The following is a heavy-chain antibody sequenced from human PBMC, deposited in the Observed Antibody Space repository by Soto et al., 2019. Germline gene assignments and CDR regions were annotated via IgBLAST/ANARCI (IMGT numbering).Heavy chain of an antibody. Sequence: ILSLTFTVSGGCLSSGDYDWTWIRQPPGKGLEWMGYIYYNGNTNYKPSLKSRITISIDTSKNQFSLNLRSVSAADTAVYYWARERRGYVNYFDYWGQGTLVTVSS. CDR1: GGCLSSGDYD. CDR2: IYYNGNT. J-gene: IGHJ4*02. V-gene: IGHV4-30-4*01. D-gene: IGHD5-12*01. CDR3: ARERRGYVNYFDY.